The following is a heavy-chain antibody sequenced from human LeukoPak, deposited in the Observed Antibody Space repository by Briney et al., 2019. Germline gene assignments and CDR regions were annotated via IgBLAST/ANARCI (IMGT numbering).Heavy chain of an antibody. CDR1: GGSISSYY. D-gene: IGHD6-13*01. Sequence: PSETLSLTCTVSGGSISSYYWSWIRQPPGKGLEWIGHIYYSGSTNYNPSLTSRVTISVDTSKNQFSLKLSSVTAADTAVYYCARGYSGNWYSGFDPWGQGTLVTVSS. CDR3: ARGYSGNWYSGFDP. J-gene: IGHJ5*02. CDR2: IYYSGST. V-gene: IGHV4-59*01.